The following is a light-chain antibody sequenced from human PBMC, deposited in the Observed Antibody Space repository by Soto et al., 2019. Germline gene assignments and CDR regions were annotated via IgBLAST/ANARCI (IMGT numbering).Light chain of an antibody. J-gene: IGLJ3*02. CDR3: AAWDGSLNAWV. CDR2: GVS. Sequence: QSALTQPASVSGSPGQSITISCSGTRSDIGSYNYVAWYQQFPGKTPKILIYGVSNRPSGVSSRFSGPKSGNTASLAISGLQSEDEADYYCAAWDGSLNAWVFGGGTKVTVL. CDR1: RSDIGSYNY. V-gene: IGLV2-14*01.